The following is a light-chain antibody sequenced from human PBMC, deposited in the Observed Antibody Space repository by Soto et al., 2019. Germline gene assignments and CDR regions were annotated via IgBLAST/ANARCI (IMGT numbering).Light chain of an antibody. CDR1: SSDVGGYNC. V-gene: IGLV2-11*01. Sequence: QSALTQPRSVSGSPGQSVTISCTGTSSDVGGYNCVSWYQQHPGKAPKLMIHDVTERPSGVPDRSSGSKSDNTASLTISGLQAEDEADYYCCSYAGTPYVFGTGTKLTVL. CDR3: CSYAGTPYV. CDR2: DVT. J-gene: IGLJ1*01.